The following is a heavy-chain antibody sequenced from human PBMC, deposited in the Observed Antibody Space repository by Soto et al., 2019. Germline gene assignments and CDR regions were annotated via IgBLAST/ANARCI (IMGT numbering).Heavy chain of an antibody. CDR3: ARVYYDSSGYYSSGFAFDI. D-gene: IGHD3-22*01. V-gene: IGHV4-30-4*01. Sequence: SETLSLTCTVSGGSISSGDYYWSWIRQPPGKGLEWIGYIYYSGSTYYNPSLKSRVTISVDTSKNQFSLKLSSVTAADTAVYYCARVYYDSSGYYSSGFAFDIWGQGTMVTVS. CDR1: GGSISSGDYY. CDR2: IYYSGST. J-gene: IGHJ3*02.